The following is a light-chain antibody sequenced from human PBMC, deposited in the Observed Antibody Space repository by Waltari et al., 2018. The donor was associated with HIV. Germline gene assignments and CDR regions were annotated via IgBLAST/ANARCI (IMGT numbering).Light chain of an antibody. J-gene: IGLJ1*01. Sequence: SVSESPGKTVTISCARSSGNIANNHVQWYQQRPGSAPTPVIYEDTQRPSGVPDRFSGSIDTSSNSASLTIYELKTEDEADYYCQSYDQTIPCVFGTGTRLTVL. CDR3: QSYDQTIPCV. CDR1: SGNIANNH. CDR2: EDT. V-gene: IGLV6-57*03.